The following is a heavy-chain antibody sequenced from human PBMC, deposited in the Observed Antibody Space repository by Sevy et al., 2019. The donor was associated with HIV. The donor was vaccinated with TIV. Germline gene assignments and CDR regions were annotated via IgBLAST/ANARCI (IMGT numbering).Heavy chain of an antibody. Sequence: GGSLRLSCAASGFTLSSYDMHWVRQATGKGLEWVSAIGTAGDTYYPGSVKGRFTISRENAKNSLYLQMNSLRAGDTAVYYCARVVTVTTGLICDYWGQGTLVTVSS. CDR1: GFTLSSYD. D-gene: IGHD4-17*01. J-gene: IGHJ4*02. CDR3: ARVVTVTTGLICDY. V-gene: IGHV3-13*01. CDR2: IGTAGDT.